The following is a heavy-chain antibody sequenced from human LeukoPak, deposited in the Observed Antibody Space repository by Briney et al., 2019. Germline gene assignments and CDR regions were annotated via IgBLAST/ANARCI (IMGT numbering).Heavy chain of an antibody. CDR1: GFTFSSYW. Sequence: PGGSLRLSCAASGFTFSSYWMAWVRQVPGKELEWVANIKDDGSQKYYVDSAKGRFTISRDNAKNSLYLQMNSLRAEDTAVHYCARDATSYDAFDIWGQGTMVTVSS. V-gene: IGHV3-7*01. J-gene: IGHJ3*02. CDR3: ARDATSYDAFDI. CDR2: IKDDGSQK. D-gene: IGHD5-12*01.